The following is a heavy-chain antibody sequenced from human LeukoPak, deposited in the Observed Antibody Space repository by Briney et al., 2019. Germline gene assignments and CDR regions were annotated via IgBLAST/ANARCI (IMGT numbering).Heavy chain of an antibody. V-gene: IGHV4-61*02. J-gene: IGHJ4*02. CDR3: ASSKIFGVVRFDY. CDR2: IYTSGST. Sequence: PSETLSLTCTVSGGSISSGSYYWSWIRQPAGKGLEWIGRIYTSGSTNYNPSLKSRVTISVDTSKNQFSLKLSSVTAADTAVYYCASSKIFGVVRFDYWGQGTLVTVSS. CDR1: GGSISSGSYY. D-gene: IGHD3-3*01.